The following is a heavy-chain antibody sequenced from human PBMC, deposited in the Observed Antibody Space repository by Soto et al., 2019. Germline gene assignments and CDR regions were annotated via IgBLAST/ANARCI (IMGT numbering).Heavy chain of an antibody. D-gene: IGHD5-18*01. V-gene: IGHV4-31*03. CDR3: AREGYSYDGARYFDF. CDR2: IYYNGYT. J-gene: IGHJ4*02. CDR1: GDSISSGGYY. Sequence: SETLSLTCTVSGDSISSGGYYWSWIRQLPGKGLEWIGYIYYNGYTYYNPSLKSRVTISLDTSNNQFSLKLTSVTAADTAVYYCAREGYSYDGARYFDFWCQATLLTVFS.